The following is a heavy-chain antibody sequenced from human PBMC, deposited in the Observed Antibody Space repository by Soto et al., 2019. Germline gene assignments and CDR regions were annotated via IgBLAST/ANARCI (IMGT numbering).Heavy chain of an antibody. J-gene: IGHJ6*02. CDR2: IRSKANSYAT. CDR3: TRHLIAAELTEDSYYYYGMDV. D-gene: IGHD6-13*01. CDR1: GFTFSGSA. V-gene: IGHV3-73*01. Sequence: GGSLRLSCAASGFTFSGSAMHWVRQASGKGLEWVGRIRSKANSYATAYAASVKGRFTISRDDSKNTAYLQMNSLKTEDTAVYYCTRHLIAAELTEDSYYYYGMDVWGQGTTVTVSS.